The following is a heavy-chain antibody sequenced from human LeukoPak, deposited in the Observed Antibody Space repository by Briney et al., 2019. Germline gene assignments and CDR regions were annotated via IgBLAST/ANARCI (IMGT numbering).Heavy chain of an antibody. D-gene: IGHD1-26*01. CDR1: GFTFSNYA. V-gene: IGHV3-23*01. CDR2: ISGSGGST. Sequence: TGGSLRLSCAASGFTFSNYAMSWVRQAPGKGLEWVSAISGSGGSTYYADSVKGRFTISRDDSKNTLYLQMDSLRAEDTAVYYCARDSVGVPTDFDYWGQGTLVTVSS. J-gene: IGHJ4*02. CDR3: ARDSVGVPTDFDY.